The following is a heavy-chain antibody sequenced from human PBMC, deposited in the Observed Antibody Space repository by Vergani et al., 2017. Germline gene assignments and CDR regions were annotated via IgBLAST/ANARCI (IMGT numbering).Heavy chain of an antibody. V-gene: IGHV3-23*01. Sequence: EVQLLESGGDLVQPGGSLRLSCAASGFSFTTYAMSWVRQAPGKGLAGVSTINTNGDYTRYGDSVKGRFTIARDNSNSTLFLQMNRLRAEDTAIYYCAKGGLNYWFDSWVQGTLVIVS. CDR3: AKGGLNYWFDS. CDR1: GFSFTTYA. J-gene: IGHJ5*01. D-gene: IGHD3-10*01. CDR2: INTNGDYT.